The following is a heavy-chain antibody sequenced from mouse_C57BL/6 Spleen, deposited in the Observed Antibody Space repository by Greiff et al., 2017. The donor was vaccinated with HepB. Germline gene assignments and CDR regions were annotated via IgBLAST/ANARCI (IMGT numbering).Heavy chain of an antibody. CDR2: ISSGSSTI. Sequence: DVQLVESGGGLVKPGGSLKLSCAASGFTFSDYGMHWVRQAPEKGLEWVAYISSGSSTIYYADTVKGRFTISRDNATNTLFLQMTSLRSEDTAMYYWAREDYDGDLDDWGKGSTVTVSS. D-gene: IGHD2-4*01. V-gene: IGHV5-17*01. CDR1: GFTFSDYG. J-gene: IGHJ1*03. CDR3: AREDYDGDLDD.